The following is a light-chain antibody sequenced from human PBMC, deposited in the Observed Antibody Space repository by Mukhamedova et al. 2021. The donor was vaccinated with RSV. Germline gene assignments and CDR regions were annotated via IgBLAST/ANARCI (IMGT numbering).Light chain of an antibody. J-gene: IGKJ1*01. CDR3: QQYNSYSLT. CDR2: KAS. Sequence: WYQRRVHGKAPKLLIYKASSLESGVPSRSSGSGSGTEFTLTISSLQPDDFATYYCQQYNSYSLTFGQGTKVEIK. V-gene: IGKV1-5*03.